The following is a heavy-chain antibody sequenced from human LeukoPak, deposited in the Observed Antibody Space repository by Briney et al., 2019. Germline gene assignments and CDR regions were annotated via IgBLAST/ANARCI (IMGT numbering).Heavy chain of an antibody. Sequence: GGSLGLSCAASGFTVSSNYMSWVRQAPGKGLEWVSVIYSGGSTYYADSVKGRFTISRDNSKNTLYLQMNSLRAEDTAVYYCARGGIAAPDAFDIWGQGTMVTVSS. CDR3: ARGGIAAPDAFDI. V-gene: IGHV3-53*01. CDR1: GFTVSSNY. CDR2: IYSGGST. D-gene: IGHD6-13*01. J-gene: IGHJ3*02.